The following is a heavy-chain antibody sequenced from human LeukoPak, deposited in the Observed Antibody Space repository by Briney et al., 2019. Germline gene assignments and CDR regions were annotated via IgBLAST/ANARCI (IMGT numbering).Heavy chain of an antibody. V-gene: IGHV3-7*01. D-gene: IGHD1-7*01. CDR1: GFTFSSYW. Sequence: GGSLRLSCAASGFTFSSYWMSWVRQAPGKGLEWVANIKQDGSEKYYVDSVEGRFTISRNNAKNSLYLQINSLGAEDTAVYYCAGWDYQHEPHFDYWGQGTLVTVSS. CDR2: IKQDGSEK. J-gene: IGHJ4*02. CDR3: AGWDYQHEPHFDY.